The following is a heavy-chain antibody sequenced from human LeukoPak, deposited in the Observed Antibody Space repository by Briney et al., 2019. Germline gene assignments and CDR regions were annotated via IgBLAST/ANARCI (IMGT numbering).Heavy chain of an antibody. V-gene: IGHV4-4*07. J-gene: IGHJ5*02. CDR3: ARGRYCSSTSCHRGGNWFDP. CDR2: IYTSGST. CDR1: GGSISSYY. Sequence: PSETLSLTCTVSGGSISSYYWSWIRQPAGKGLEWIGRIYTSGSTNYNPSLKSRVTMSVDTSKNQFSLKLSSVTAADTAVYYCARGRYCSSTSCHRGGNWFDPWGQGTLVTVSS. D-gene: IGHD2-2*01.